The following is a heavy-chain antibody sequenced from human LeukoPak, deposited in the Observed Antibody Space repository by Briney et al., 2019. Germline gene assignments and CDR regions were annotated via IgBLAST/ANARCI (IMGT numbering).Heavy chain of an antibody. CDR2: INHSGST. V-gene: IGHV4-34*01. Sequence: TSETLSLTCAVYGGSFSGYYWSWIRQPPGKGLEWIGEINHSGSTNYNPSLKSRVTISVDTSKNQFSLKLSSVTAADTAVYYCAGAMVRGVIITNAFDIWGQGTMVTVSS. CDR1: GGSFSGYY. CDR3: AGAMVRGVIITNAFDI. J-gene: IGHJ3*02. D-gene: IGHD3-10*01.